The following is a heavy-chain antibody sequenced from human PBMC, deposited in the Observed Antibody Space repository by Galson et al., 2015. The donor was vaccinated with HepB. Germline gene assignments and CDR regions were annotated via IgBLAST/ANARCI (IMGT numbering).Heavy chain of an antibody. CDR3: ARDEPATGGIDY. Sequence: SLRLSCAASGFTFSSYAMHWVRQAPGKGLEWVAVISYDGSNKYYADSVKGRFTISRDNSKNTLYLQMNSLRAEDTAVYYCARDEPATGGIDYWGQGTLVTVSS. V-gene: IGHV3-30-3*01. CDR2: ISYDGSNK. CDR1: GFTFSSYA. J-gene: IGHJ4*02. D-gene: IGHD7-27*01.